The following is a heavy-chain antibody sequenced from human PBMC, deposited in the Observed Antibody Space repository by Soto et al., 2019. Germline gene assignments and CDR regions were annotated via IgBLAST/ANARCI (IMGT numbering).Heavy chain of an antibody. J-gene: IGHJ6*02. CDR2: IYWDDDK. CDR1: GFSVSTSGVG. D-gene: IGHD2-21*02. CDR3: VQSRCGGDCLQSYSSHSYYGLDV. Sequence: SGPTLVNPTQTLTLTCTFSGFSVSTSGVGVAWIRQPPGKALEWLALIYWDDDKRYSPFLQSRVTITKDTSKNQVVLTMTNMDPVDTATYYCVQSRCGGDCLQSYSSHSYYGLDVWGQGTTVTVSS. V-gene: IGHV2-5*02.